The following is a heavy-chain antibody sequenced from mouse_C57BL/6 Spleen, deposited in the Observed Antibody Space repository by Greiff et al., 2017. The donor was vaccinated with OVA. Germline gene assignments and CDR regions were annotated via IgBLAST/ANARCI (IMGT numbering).Heavy chain of an antibody. CDR1: GYAFSSSW. Sequence: QVQLQQSGPELVKPGASVKISCKASGYAFSSSWMNWVKQRPGKGLEWIGRIYPGDGDTNYNGKFKGKATLTADKSSSTAYMQLSSLTSEDSAVYFCARGTTVVYFDYWGKGTTLTVSS. J-gene: IGHJ2*01. CDR2: IYPGDGDT. V-gene: IGHV1-82*01. CDR3: ARGTTVVYFDY. D-gene: IGHD1-1*01.